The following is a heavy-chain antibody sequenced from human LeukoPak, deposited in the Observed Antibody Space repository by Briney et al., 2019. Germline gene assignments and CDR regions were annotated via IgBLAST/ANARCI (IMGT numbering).Heavy chain of an antibody. CDR3: ARDGNWNLLDYFDY. D-gene: IGHD1-1*01. V-gene: IGHV3-30-3*01. CDR2: ISYDGSNK. J-gene: IGHJ4*02. Sequence: PGRSLRLSCAASGFTFSSYAMHWVRQAPGKGLEWVAVISYDGSNKYYADSVKGRFTISRDNSKNTLYLQMNSLRAEDTAVYYCARDGNWNLLDYFDYWGQGTLVTVSS. CDR1: GFTFSSYA.